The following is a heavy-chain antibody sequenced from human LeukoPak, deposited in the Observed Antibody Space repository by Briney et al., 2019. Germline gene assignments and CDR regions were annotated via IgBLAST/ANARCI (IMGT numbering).Heavy chain of an antibody. CDR2: IYYSGST. CDR1: GGSISSYY. CDR3: ARRDLTGEFDY. Sequence: SETLSLTCTVSGGSISSYYWSWIRQPPGKGLEWIGYIYYSGSTNYNPSLKSRVTISVDTSKNQFSLKLSSVTAADTAVYCCARRDLTGEFDYWGQGTLVTVSS. D-gene: IGHD7-27*01. J-gene: IGHJ4*02. V-gene: IGHV4-59*01.